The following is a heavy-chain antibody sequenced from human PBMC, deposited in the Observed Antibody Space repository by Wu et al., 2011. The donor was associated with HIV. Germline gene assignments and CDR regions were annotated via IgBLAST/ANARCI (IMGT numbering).Heavy chain of an antibody. CDR3: AREYDSSGYWSSEVWFDP. CDR2: IIPIFGTS. CDR1: GGTFSSYA. Sequence: QVQLVQSGAEVKKPGSSVKVSCKASGGTFSSYAISWVRQAPGQGLEWMGRIIPIFGTSNYAQKFQGRVTITTDESTSTAYMELSSLRSEDTAVYYCAREYDSSGYWSSEVWFDPWGQGTLVTVSS. D-gene: IGHD3-22*01. V-gene: IGHV1-69*05. J-gene: IGHJ5*02.